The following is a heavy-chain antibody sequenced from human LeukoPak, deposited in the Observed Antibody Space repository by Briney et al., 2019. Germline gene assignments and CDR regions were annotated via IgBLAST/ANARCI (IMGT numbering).Heavy chain of an antibody. V-gene: IGHV3-74*01. J-gene: IGHJ4*02. CDR3: AKRSGSYSGYDY. D-gene: IGHD1-26*01. CDR1: GFTFNNYW. Sequence: GGSLRLSCAASGFTFNNYWMHWVRQTPGKGLMWVSRINGDGSSTTYADSVKGRFTISRDNAKNTLSLQMNSLRAGDTAVYYCAKRSGSYSGYDYWGQGILVTVSS. CDR2: INGDGSST.